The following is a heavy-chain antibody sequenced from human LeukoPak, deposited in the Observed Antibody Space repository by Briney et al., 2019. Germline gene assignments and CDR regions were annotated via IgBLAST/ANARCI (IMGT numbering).Heavy chain of an antibody. CDR2: INHSGST. CDR3: ARTVALSWFDP. V-gene: IGHV4-34*01. D-gene: IGHD6-19*01. CDR1: GFTLSSYW. J-gene: IGHJ5*02. Sequence: GSLRLSCAASGFTLSSYWMSWIRQPPGKGLEWIGEINHSGSTNYNPSLKSRVTISVDTSKNQFSLKLSSVTAADTAVYYCARTVALSWFDPWGQGTLVTVSS.